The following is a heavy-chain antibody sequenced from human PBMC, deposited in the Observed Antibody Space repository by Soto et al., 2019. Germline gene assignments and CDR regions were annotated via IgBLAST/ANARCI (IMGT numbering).Heavy chain of an antibody. CDR3: ARDRYLTTVTTSNWFDP. CDR2: ISYDGSNK. J-gene: IGHJ5*02. D-gene: IGHD4-17*01. Sequence: ESGGGVVQPGRSLRLSCAASGFTFSSYAMHWVRQAPGKGLEWVAVISYDGSNKYYADSVKGLFTISRDNSKNALYLQMNSLRAEDTAVYYCARDRYLTTVTTSNWFDPWGQGTLVTVSS. CDR1: GFTFSSYA. V-gene: IGHV3-30-3*01.